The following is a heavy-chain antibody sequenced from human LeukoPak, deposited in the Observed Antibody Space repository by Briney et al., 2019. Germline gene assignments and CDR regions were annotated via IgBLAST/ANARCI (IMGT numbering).Heavy chain of an antibody. D-gene: IGHD3-16*01. J-gene: IGHJ6*02. CDR1: GDSISGSY. CDR3: VKFGVDYDTGA. CDR2: IHYSGRA. Sequence: SETLSLTCTVSGDSISGSYWTWVRQPPGQGLEWIGQIHYSGRADYNPSLKRRITISVDTSKNQMSLTLTSVTAADTAIYYCVKFGVDYDTGAWGQGTTVTVSS. V-gene: IGHV4-59*01.